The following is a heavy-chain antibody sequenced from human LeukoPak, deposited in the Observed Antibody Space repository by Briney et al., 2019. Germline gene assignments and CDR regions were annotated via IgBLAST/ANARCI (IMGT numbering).Heavy chain of an antibody. V-gene: IGHV3-30*18. CDR3: AKDAGYSYVLIYGMDV. CDR1: GFTFSSYG. Sequence: GRSLRLSCAASGFTFSSYGMHWVRQAPGKGLEWVAVISYDGSNKYYADSVKGRFTISRDNSKNTLYLQMNSLRAEDTAVYYCAKDAGYSYVLIYGMDVWGRGTTVTVSS. D-gene: IGHD5-18*01. CDR2: ISYDGSNK. J-gene: IGHJ6*02.